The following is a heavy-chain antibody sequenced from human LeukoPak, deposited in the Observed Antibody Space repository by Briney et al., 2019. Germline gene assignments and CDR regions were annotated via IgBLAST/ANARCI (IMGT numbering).Heavy chain of an antibody. V-gene: IGHV6-1*01. CDR1: GDSVSRNDAA. Sequence: SQTLSLTCAISGDSVSRNDAAWNWIRQSPSRGLEWLGRTYYRSKWYNDYAVSVKSRITINPDTSKNQFSLQLNSVTPEDTAVYYCAATYYDSSGYYYGGSFDYWGQGTLVTVSS. D-gene: IGHD3-22*01. CDR3: AATYYDSSGYYYGGSFDY. J-gene: IGHJ4*02. CDR2: TYYRSKWYN.